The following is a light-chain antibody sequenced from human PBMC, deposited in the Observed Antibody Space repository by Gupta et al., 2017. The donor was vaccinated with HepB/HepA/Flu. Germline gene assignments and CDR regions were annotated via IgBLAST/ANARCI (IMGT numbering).Light chain of an antibody. J-gene: IGLJ2*01. CDR2: STN. CDR1: SGSVSTSYN. V-gene: IGLV8-61*01. CDR3: VLYMGSGISL. Sequence: QTVVTPEPSFSVSPGGTVTRTCGLSSGSVSTSYNPSWYQQTPGQAPRTLIYSTNTRSSGVPDRFSGSILGIKAALTITGAQADDESDYYCVLYMGSGISLFGGGTKLTVL.